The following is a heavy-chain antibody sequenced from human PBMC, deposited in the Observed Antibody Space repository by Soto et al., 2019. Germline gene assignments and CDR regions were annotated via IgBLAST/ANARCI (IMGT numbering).Heavy chain of an antibody. Sequence: PGGSLRLSCAASGFTFRTYGMHWVRQAPGKGLEWLAVISNNGSNKYYADSVKGRFTISRDNSSDTLLVQMNSLRDEYTGIYHCAKVIRADSTSYNFYYHPGQDVLGQGTTVNGSS. CDR2: ISNNGSNK. D-gene: IGHD6-6*01. J-gene: IGHJ6*01. CDR3: AKVIRADSTSYNFYYHPGQDV. V-gene: IGHV3-30*18. CDR1: GFTFRTYG.